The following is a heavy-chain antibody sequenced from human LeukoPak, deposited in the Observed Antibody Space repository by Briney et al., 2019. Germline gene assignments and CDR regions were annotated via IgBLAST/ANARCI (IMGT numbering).Heavy chain of an antibody. CDR2: IYYSGST. CDR1: GYSLSSGYY. Sequence: MTSETLSLTCSVSGYSLSSGYYWSWIRQPPGKGLEWIGSIYYSGSTYYNPSLKSRVTISVDTSKNQFSLKLSSVTAADTAVYYCARDALSLNTARGFLDYWGQGTLVTVSS. CDR3: ARDALSLNTARGFLDY. V-gene: IGHV4-38-2*02. D-gene: IGHD5-18*01. J-gene: IGHJ4*02.